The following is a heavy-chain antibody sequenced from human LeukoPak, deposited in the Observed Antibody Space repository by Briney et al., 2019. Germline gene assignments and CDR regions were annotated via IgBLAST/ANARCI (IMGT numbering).Heavy chain of an antibody. CDR3: AKPPRVVVVTAFDS. V-gene: IGHV3-23*01. J-gene: IGHJ4*02. D-gene: IGHD2-21*02. CDR2: ITGSGSST. Sequence: GGSLRLSCAASGFTFSSYAMTWVRQAPGKGLEWVSSITGSGSSTYYADSVKGRFTISRDNSKNMVYVQMNSLRAEDTAVYFCAKPPRVVVVTAFDSWGQGTLVTVSS. CDR1: GFTFSSYA.